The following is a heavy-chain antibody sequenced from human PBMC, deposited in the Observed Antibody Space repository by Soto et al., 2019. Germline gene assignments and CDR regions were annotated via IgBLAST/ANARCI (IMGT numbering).Heavy chain of an antibody. CDR2: IDPRAGST. CDR3: ARAGYYDSSGYDGFDI. CDR1: GYTFTTYY. D-gene: IGHD3-22*01. V-gene: IGHV1-46*01. Sequence: QVQLVQSGAEVKKPGASVKVSCKASGYTFTTYYMHWIRQAPGQGLEWMGIIDPRAGSTSHAQKFQGRVTMTRDTSTSTVYMDLRSLRSDDTAVYYCARAGYYDSSGYDGFDIWGQGTMVTVSS. J-gene: IGHJ3*02.